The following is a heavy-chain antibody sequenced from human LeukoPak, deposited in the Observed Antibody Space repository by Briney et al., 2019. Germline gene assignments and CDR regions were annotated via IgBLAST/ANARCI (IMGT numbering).Heavy chain of an antibody. D-gene: IGHD2-2*01. CDR2: IYYSGST. J-gene: IGHJ6*03. V-gene: IGHV4-59*12. Sequence: SETLSLTCTVSGGSISSYYWSWIRQPPGKGLEWIGYIYYSGSTNYNPSLKSRVTMSVDTSKNQFSLKLSSVTAADTAVYYCARDHIVVVPAAKSYYYYMDVWGKGTTVTVSS. CDR1: GGSISSYY. CDR3: ARDHIVVVPAAKSYYYYMDV.